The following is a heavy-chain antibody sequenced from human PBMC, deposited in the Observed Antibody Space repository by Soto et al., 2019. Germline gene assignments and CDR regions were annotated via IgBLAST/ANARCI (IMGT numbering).Heavy chain of an antibody. V-gene: IGHV1-46*01. D-gene: IGHD5-18*01. J-gene: IGHJ4*02. Sequence: QVQLVQSGAEVKKPGASVRVSCKASGYTFTHYYIHWVRQAPGQGLEWMGIINPNGGITTYAQKFRAGFSMTRDTSTSTVYLELMCLRSEDSAVYYCATSVNSAMAFDYWGQGTLVTVSS. CDR1: GYTFTHYY. CDR2: INPNGGIT. CDR3: ATSVNSAMAFDY.